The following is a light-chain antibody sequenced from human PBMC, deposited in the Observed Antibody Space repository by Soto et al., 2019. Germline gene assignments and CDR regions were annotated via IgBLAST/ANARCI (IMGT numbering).Light chain of an antibody. Sequence: DIQMTQSPSSLSASVGDRVTITCQASQDISNYLNWYQQKPGKAPKLLIYDASNLETGVPSRFSGSGSRTDFTFTISSLQPEDIATYYCQQYDNLLPYTFGQGTKLEIK. V-gene: IGKV1-33*01. CDR2: DAS. CDR1: QDISNY. J-gene: IGKJ2*01. CDR3: QQYDNLLPYT.